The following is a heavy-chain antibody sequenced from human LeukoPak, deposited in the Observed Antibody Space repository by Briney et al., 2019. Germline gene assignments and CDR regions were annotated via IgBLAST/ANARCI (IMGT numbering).Heavy chain of an antibody. CDR2: IYYSGST. Sequence: SETLSLTCTISGGSISSYYWSWIRQPPGKGLEWIGYIYYSGSTNYNPSLKSRVTISVDTSKNQFSLRLTSVTAADTAVYYCARGSRLEAAAGNFDYWGQGTLVTVSS. V-gene: IGHV4-59*01. CDR3: ARGSRLEAAAGNFDY. CDR1: GGSISSYY. D-gene: IGHD6-13*01. J-gene: IGHJ4*02.